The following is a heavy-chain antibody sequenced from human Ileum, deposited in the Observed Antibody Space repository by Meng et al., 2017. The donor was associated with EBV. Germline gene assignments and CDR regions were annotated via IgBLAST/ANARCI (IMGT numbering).Heavy chain of an antibody. CDR2: TYYSGST. D-gene: IGHD3-9*01. CDR3: ARGDILTGYWYYFDY. J-gene: IGHJ4*02. CDR1: GASIRGSRYY. V-gene: IGHV4-39*07. Sequence: GSGPGLVKPSGTLSLTCTVSGASIRGSRYYWGWIRQPPGKGLEWIGSTYYSGSTNYNPSLKSRVTISVDTSKNQFSLNLSSVTAADTAVYYCARGDILTGYWYYFDYWGQGILVTVSS.